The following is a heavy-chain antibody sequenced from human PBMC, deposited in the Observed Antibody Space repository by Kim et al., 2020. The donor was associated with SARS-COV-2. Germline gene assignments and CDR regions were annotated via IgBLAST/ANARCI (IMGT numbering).Heavy chain of an antibody. J-gene: IGHJ6*02. Sequence: GGSLRLSCAAYGFTFRSYAMHWVRQALGKGLEYVSVISSNGASTYYANSVKGRFTISRDNSKNTLYLQMGSLRAEDMAVYYCARDIGGFWSGFDYYYAMDVWGQGTTVTVSS. CDR3: ARDIGGFWSGFDYYYAMDV. CDR2: ISSNGAST. D-gene: IGHD3-3*01. CDR1: GFTFRSYA. V-gene: IGHV3-64*01.